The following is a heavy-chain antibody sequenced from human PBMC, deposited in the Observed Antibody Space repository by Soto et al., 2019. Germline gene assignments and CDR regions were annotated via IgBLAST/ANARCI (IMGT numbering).Heavy chain of an antibody. V-gene: IGHV4-4*07. D-gene: IGHD6-19*01. CDR3: AREAGPDRWFDP. Sequence: SETLSLTCTVSGASISSSFWTWIRQPAGKGLDWIGRISTTGTTNYNPSLKSRVTMSVDTSENHFSLNLSSVTAADTAVYYCAREAGPDRWFDPWGQGTLVTVSS. J-gene: IGHJ5*02. CDR2: ISTTGTT. CDR1: GASISSSF.